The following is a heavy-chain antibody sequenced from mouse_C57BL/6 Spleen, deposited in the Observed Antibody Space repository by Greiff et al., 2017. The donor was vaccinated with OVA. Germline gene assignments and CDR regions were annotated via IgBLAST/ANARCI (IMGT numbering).Heavy chain of an antibody. Sequence: QVHVKQSGAELVRPGASVTLSCKASGYTFTDYEMHWVKQTPVHGLEWIGAIDPETGGTAYNQKFKGKAILTADKSSSTAYMELRSLTSEDSAVYYCTRSGYDGTRAMDYWGQGTSVTVSS. J-gene: IGHJ4*01. CDR2: IDPETGGT. CDR3: TRSGYDGTRAMDY. CDR1: GYTFTDYE. D-gene: IGHD2-3*01. V-gene: IGHV1-15*01.